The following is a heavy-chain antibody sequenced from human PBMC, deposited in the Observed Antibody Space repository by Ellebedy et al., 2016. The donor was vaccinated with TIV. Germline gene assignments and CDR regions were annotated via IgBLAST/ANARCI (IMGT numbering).Heavy chain of an antibody. CDR2: TYYSGST. CDR3: ARQVDGYNLGYFDY. V-gene: IGHV4-59*08. D-gene: IGHD5-24*01. CDR1: GGSISSFY. J-gene: IGHJ4*02. Sequence: SETLSLTCSVSGGSISSFYWSWIRQPLGKGLEWIGYTYYSGSTNYNPSLKSRVTISVDTSKNQFSLKLSSVTAADTAVYYCARQVDGYNLGYFDYWGQGTLVTVSS.